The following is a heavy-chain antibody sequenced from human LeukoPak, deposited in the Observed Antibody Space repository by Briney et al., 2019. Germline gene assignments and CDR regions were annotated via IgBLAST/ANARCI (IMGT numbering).Heavy chain of an antibody. CDR3: ARERIERYTYASGDLDY. V-gene: IGHV4-38-2*02. J-gene: IGHJ4*02. D-gene: IGHD5-18*01. CDR2: VSHSGST. CDR1: GYSISSDYY. Sequence: PSETLSLTCTVSGYSISSDYYWGWIRQPPGKGLEWIASVSHSGSTYYNPSLKSRVTISVDTSKNQFSLKVTSVTAADTALYYCARERIERYTYASGDLDYWGRGTLVTVSS.